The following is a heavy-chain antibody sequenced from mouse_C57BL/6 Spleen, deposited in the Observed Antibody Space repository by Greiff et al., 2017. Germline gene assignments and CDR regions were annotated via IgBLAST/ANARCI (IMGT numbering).Heavy chain of an antibody. D-gene: IGHD1-1*01. Sequence: EVQGVESGGGLVKPGGSLKLSCAASGFTFSSYAMSWVRQTPEKRLEWVATISDGGSYTYYPDNVKGRFTISRDNAKNNLYLQMSHLKSEDTAMYYYARRNYGSNNERGYFDYWGQGTTLTVSS. V-gene: IGHV5-4*03. CDR1: GFTFSSYA. CDR2: ISDGGSYT. J-gene: IGHJ2*01. CDR3: ARRNYGSNNERGYFDY.